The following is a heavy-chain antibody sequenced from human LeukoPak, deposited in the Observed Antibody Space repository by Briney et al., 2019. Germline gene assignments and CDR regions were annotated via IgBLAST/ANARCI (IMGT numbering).Heavy chain of an antibody. CDR3: ARWPRDDCGGDCYPFRGAFDI. J-gene: IGHJ3*02. CDR1: GFTFSTYG. D-gene: IGHD2-21*02. CDR2: ISNGGSYK. V-gene: IGHV3-30*03. Sequence: GGSLRLSCEASGFTFSTYGMHWVRQAPGKGLEWVAGISNGGSYKYYADSVKGRFTISRDNSRNTLYLQMNSLRDEDTAVYYCARWPRDDCGGDCYPFRGAFDIWGQGTMVTVSS.